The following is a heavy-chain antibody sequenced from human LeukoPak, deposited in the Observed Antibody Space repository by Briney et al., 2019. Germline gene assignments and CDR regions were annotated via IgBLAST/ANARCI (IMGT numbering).Heavy chain of an antibody. V-gene: IGHV4-34*01. CDR1: GGSFSGFY. CDR2: ISHSGRT. Sequence: SETLSLTCAVSGGSFSGFYWSWIRRPPGKGLEWIGEISHSGRTNYNPSLKSRVTVSVDTSKNQFSQKLSSVTAADTAVYYCARDKGTSYLSSFDYWGQGTLVTVSS. CDR3: ARDKGTSYLSSFDY. D-gene: IGHD6-6*01. J-gene: IGHJ4*02.